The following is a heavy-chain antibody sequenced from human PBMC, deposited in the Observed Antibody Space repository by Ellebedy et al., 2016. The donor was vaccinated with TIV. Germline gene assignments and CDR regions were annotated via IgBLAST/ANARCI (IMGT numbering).Heavy chain of an antibody. D-gene: IGHD3-10*01. CDR3: ANGRVGVRRGPMDV. Sequence: GGSLRLXXAASGLTFSRYGMHWVRQAPGKGLEWVAVISFDGNYKKYADSVKGRFTISRDNSKNTLSLQMNSLRAEDTAIYYCANGRVGVRRGPMDVWGKGTPVTVSS. J-gene: IGHJ6*03. V-gene: IGHV3-30*18. CDR2: ISFDGNYK. CDR1: GLTFSRYG.